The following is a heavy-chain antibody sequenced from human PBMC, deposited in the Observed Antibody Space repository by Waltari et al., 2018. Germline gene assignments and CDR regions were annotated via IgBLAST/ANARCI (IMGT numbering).Heavy chain of an antibody. Sequence: QVQLVQSGAEVKKPGASVKVSCKASGYTFTSYGISWVRQAPGQGLEWMGWSSAYNGNTNYAQKLQGRVTMTTDTSTSTAYMDLRSLRSDDTAVYYCASIGCSSTSCYGMDVWGQGTTVTVSS. CDR1: GYTFTSYG. J-gene: IGHJ6*02. CDR2: SSAYNGNT. CDR3: ASIGCSSTSCYGMDV. D-gene: IGHD2-2*01. V-gene: IGHV1-18*01.